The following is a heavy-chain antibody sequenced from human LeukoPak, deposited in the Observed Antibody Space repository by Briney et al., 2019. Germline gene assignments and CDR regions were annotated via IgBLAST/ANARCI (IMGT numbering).Heavy chain of an antibody. D-gene: IGHD3-10*01. Sequence: PGGSMRLSCAASGFAFSSYSMHWVRQAPGKGLEWVSSMTSVTYIYYAASVKGRFTISRDNAKNSLYLQMNNLRVEDTAVYYCASADYYGSGSHYTFRGLDYWGQGTLVTVSS. J-gene: IGHJ4*02. CDR3: ASADYYGSGSHYTFRGLDY. CDR2: MTSVTYI. V-gene: IGHV3-21*01. CDR1: GFAFSSYS.